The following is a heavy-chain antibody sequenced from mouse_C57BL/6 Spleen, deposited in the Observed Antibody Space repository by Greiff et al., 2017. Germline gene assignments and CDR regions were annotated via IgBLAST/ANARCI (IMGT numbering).Heavy chain of an antibody. CDR1: GYTFTSYW. CDR2: IHPNSGST. D-gene: IGHD2-4*01. J-gene: IGHJ3*01. Sequence: QVQLQQSGAELVKPGASVKLSCKASGYTFTSYWMHWVKQRPGQGLEWIGMIHPNSGSTNYNEKFKSKATLTVDKSSSTAYMQLISLTSEDSAVYYCAREEYMRIYDYDGGFAYWGQGTLVTVSA. V-gene: IGHV1-64*01. CDR3: AREEYMRIYDYDGGFAY.